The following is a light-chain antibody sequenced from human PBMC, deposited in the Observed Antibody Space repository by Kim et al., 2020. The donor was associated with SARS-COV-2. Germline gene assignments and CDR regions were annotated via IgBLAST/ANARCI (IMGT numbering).Light chain of an antibody. CDR1: SSDVGANNH. CDR3: NSYAGDITPYV. J-gene: IGLJ1*01. CDR2: DVN. Sequence: QSALTQPASVSGSPGQSITISCSGTSSDVGANNHVSWYQQYPGKAPKLMIYDVNNRPSGVSDRFSGSKSGNTASLTISGLQAEGEADYYCNSYAGDITPYVFGTGNRVTVL. V-gene: IGLV2-14*03.